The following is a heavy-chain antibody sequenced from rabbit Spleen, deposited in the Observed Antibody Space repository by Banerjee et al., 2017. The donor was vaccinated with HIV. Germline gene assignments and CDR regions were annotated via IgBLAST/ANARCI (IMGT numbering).Heavy chain of an antibody. D-gene: IGHD8-1*01. Sequence: QSLEESGGDLVQPEGSLTLTCTASGFSFSSGYHMCWVRQAPGKGLEWIACIYGGDGSTYYASWVNGRFTISKTSSTTVTLQMTSLTAADTATYFCAREWSAISNYLLGRLDLWGQGTLVTVS. J-gene: IGHJ3*01. CDR3: AREWSAISNYLLGRLDL. V-gene: IGHV1S40*01. CDR2: IYGGDGST. CDR1: GFSFSSGYH.